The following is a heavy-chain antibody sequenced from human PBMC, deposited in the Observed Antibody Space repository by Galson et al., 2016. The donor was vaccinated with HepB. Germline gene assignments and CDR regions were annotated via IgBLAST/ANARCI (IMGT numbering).Heavy chain of an antibody. CDR1: GYTFSNYG. CDR3: ARDLYDVWSGYRRYNWFDP. CDR2: ISAYNGNT. D-gene: IGHD3-3*01. J-gene: IGHJ5*02. Sequence: SVKVSCKASGYTFSNYGIGWVRQAPGQGLEWMGWISAYNGNTNYAEKVQDRVTMTTDTSTNTAYLELRSLISDDTAVYYCARDLYDVWSGYRRYNWFDPWGQGTLVTVSS. V-gene: IGHV1-18*01.